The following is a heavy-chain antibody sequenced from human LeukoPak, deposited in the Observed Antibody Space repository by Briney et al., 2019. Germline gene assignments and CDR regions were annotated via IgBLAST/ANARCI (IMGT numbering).Heavy chain of an antibody. CDR2: IYYSGST. V-gene: IGHV4-39*07. D-gene: IGHD5-24*01. Sequence: SETLSLTCAVYGGSFSSSSSYWGWVRQPPGKGLEWIGSIYYSGSTYYNPSLKSRVTISVDTSKNHFSLKLSSVTAADTAVYYCAREQRNPGLDWFGPWGQGTLVTVSS. J-gene: IGHJ5*02. CDR1: GGSFSSSSSY. CDR3: AREQRNPGLDWFGP.